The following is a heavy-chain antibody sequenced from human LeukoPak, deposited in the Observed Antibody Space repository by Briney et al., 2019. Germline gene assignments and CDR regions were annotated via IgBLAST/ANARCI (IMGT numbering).Heavy chain of an antibody. CDR3: ASLDY. Sequence: GGSLRLSCAASGFTFSIYWVHWVRQALGKGLVWVSSINSDGGSTSYADSVKGRFTISRDNAKNTLYLQMDTLRAEDTAVYYCASLDYWGQGTPGTVS. J-gene: IGHJ4*02. CDR1: GFTFSIYW. V-gene: IGHV3-74*01. CDR2: INSDGGST.